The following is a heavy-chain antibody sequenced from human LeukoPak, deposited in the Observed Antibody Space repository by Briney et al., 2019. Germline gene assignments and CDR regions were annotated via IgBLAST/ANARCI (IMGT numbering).Heavy chain of an antibody. CDR3: AKKWGVGTTTLDYFDY. Sequence: GSLRLSCAASGLTFSSYAMSWVRQAPGKGLEWVSAISGSGGSTYYADSVKGRFTISRDNSKNTLYLQMNSLRAEDTAVYYCAKKWGVGTTTLDYFDYWGQGTLVTVSS. D-gene: IGHD1-26*01. J-gene: IGHJ4*02. CDR1: GLTFSSYA. CDR2: ISGSGGST. V-gene: IGHV3-23*01.